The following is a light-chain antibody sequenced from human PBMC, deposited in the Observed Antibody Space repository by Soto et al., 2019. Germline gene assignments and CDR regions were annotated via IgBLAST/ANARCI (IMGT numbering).Light chain of an antibody. J-gene: IGLJ1*01. CDR3: QSYDSTLSVNYV. CDR1: SSDIGAGYD. Sequence: QAVVTQPPSVSGAPGQRVTISCSGSSSDIGAGYDVHWYQQLPGKAPKLLIYGNINRPSGVPDRFSGSNSGTSASLAISGLPAEDEADYFCQSYDSTLSVNYVFGTGTKLTVL. V-gene: IGLV1-40*01. CDR2: GNI.